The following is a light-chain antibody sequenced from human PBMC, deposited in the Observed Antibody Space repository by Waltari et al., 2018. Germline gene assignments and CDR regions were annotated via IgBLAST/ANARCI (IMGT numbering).Light chain of an antibody. J-gene: IGLJ3*02. CDR2: EDS. CDR3: SSFATSGIWV. V-gene: IGLV2-23*01. CDR1: NSDIGNCNL. Sequence: QSALTQPASVSGSPGQSITISCTGTNSDIGNCNLVSWYQQYPGKAPKLVIYEDSQRPSGVSHRFSGSKAGNTASLTISGLQADDESDFHCSSFATSGIWVFGGGTRLTVL.